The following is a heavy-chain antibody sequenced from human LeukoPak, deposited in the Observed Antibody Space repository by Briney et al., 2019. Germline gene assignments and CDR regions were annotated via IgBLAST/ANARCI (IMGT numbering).Heavy chain of an antibody. CDR1: GFTLSNYA. CDR2: ISYDGSNK. CDR3: ARDISMVRVNWFDP. V-gene: IGHV3-30*04. Sequence: GGSLRLSCAASGFTLSNYAIHWVRQAPGKGLEWVAVISYDGSNKYYADSVKGRFTIYRDNSKNTLYLQMNSLRAEDTAVYYCARDISMVRVNWFDPWGQGTLVTVSS. D-gene: IGHD3-10*01. J-gene: IGHJ5*02.